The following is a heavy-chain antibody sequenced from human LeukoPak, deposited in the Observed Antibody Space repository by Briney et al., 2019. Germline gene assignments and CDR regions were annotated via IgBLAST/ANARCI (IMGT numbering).Heavy chain of an antibody. J-gene: IGHJ4*02. D-gene: IGHD5-24*01. CDR1: GFIFSSYG. V-gene: IGHV3-48*04. CDR3: ARASRDGYDY. CDR2: ISSSSSAI. Sequence: GGSLRLSCAASGFIFSSYGMNWVCQAPGKGLEWVSYISSSSSAIYYADSVKGRFTMSRDNAKNSLYLQMNSLRAEDTAVYYCARASRDGYDYLGQGTLVTVSS.